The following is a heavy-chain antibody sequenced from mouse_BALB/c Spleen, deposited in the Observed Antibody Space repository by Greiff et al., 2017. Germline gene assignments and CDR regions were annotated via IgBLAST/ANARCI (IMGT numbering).Heavy chain of an antibody. D-gene: IGHD1-1*02. CDR1: GFTFSNYW. J-gene: IGHJ4*01. CDR2: IRLKSNNYAT. Sequence: DVMLVESGGGLVQPGGSMKLSCVASGFTFSNYWMNWVRQSPEKGLEWVAEIRLKSNNYATHYAESVKGRFTISRDDSKSSVYLQMNNLRAEDTCIYYCTLWGYAMDYGGQGTSVTVSS. V-gene: IGHV6-6*02. CDR3: TLWGYAMDY.